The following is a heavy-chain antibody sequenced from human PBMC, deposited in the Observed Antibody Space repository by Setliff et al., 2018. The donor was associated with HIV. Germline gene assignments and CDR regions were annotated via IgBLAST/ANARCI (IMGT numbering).Heavy chain of an antibody. CDR3: TLSSPYYDSLDY. D-gene: IGHD3-22*01. Sequence: GGSLRLSCAASGFTFSNAWLSWVRQAPGKGLEWVGRIKSKTDGGTTDYAAPVKGRFTISRDDSKNTLYLQVNSLKTEDTAVYYGTLSSPYYDSLDYWGQGTLVTVSS. CDR1: GFTFSNAW. V-gene: IGHV3-15*01. CDR2: IKSKTDGGTT. J-gene: IGHJ4*02.